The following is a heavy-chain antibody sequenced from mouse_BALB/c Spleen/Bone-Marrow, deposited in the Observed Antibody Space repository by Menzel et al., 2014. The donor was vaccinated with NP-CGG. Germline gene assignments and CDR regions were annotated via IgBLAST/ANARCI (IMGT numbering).Heavy chain of an antibody. CDR1: GYTFTDYA. J-gene: IGHJ4*01. V-gene: IGHV1S137*01. CDR3: ARDAMDY. Sequence: QVTLKESGAEQVRPGVSVKISCKGSGYTFTDYAMHWVKQSHAKSLEWIGVISTYYGDASYNQKFKGKATMTVDKSSSTAYMELARLTSEDSAIYYCARDAMDYWGQGTSVTVSS. CDR2: ISTYYGDA.